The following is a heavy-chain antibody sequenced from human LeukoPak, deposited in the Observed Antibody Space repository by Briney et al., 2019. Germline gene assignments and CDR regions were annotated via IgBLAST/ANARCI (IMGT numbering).Heavy chain of an antibody. CDR3: ARDETYCSSTSCLGYDAFDI. CDR2: ISYDGSNK. V-gene: IGHV3-30-3*01. CDR1: GFTFSSYA. Sequence: GRSLRLSCAASGFTFSSYAMHWVRQAPGKGLEWVAVISYDGSNKYYADSVKGRFTISRDNSKNTLYLQMNSLRAEDTAVYYCARDETYCSSTSCLGYDAFDIWGQGTMVTVSS. J-gene: IGHJ3*02. D-gene: IGHD2-2*01.